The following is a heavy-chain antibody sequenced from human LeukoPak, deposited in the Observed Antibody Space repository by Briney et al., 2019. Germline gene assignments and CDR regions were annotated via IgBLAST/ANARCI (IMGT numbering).Heavy chain of an antibody. Sequence: PGGSLRLSCAASGFTFDDYAMHWVRQAPGKGLEWVSGISWNSGSIGYADSVKGRFTISRDNSKNTLYLQMNSLRAEDTAVYYCASRYSSGWYDYWGQGTLVTVSS. V-gene: IGHV3-9*01. D-gene: IGHD6-19*01. CDR2: ISWNSGSI. CDR1: GFTFDDYA. CDR3: ASRYSSGWYDY. J-gene: IGHJ4*02.